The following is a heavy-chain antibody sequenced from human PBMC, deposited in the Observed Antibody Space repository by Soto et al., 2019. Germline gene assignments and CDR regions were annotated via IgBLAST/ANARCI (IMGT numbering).Heavy chain of an antibody. CDR3: ARSGYGSSEFDK. Sequence: SSTXSLTCTVSHGSVSSDPFYLTWIRQHPGNVLDWIGYIYYRGKTYYRPSLKSRVSISIDTSQNQFSLRLKSVNAADTDVYYCARSGYGSSEFDKWGQGTLV. CDR1: HGSVSSDPFY. D-gene: IGHD6-25*01. J-gene: IGHJ4*01. V-gene: IGHV4-31*03. CDR2: IYYRGKT.